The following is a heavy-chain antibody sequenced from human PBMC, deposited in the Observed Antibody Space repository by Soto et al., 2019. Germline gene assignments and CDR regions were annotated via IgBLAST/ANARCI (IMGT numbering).Heavy chain of an antibody. J-gene: IGHJ4*02. D-gene: IGHD3-10*01. Sequence: VGSLRLSCGASGFTFSNAWMSWVRQAPGKGLEWVGRIKSKTDGGTTDYAAPVKGRFTISRDDSKNTLYLQMNSLKTEDTAVYYCTTDRLLWFGELLLPIYWGQGTLVTVSS. CDR1: GFTFSNAW. V-gene: IGHV3-15*01. CDR3: TTDRLLWFGELLLPIY. CDR2: IKSKTDGGTT.